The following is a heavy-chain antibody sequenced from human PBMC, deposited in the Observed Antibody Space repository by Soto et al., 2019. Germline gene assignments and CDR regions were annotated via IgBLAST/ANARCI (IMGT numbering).Heavy chain of an antibody. CDR2: INHSGST. Sequence: SETLSLTCAVYGGSFSGYYWSWIRQPPGKGLEWIGEINHSGSTNYNPSLKSRVTISVETSKNQFSLKLSSVTAADTAVYYCARGGIGYDILTGYYNYYYGMDVWGQGTTVTVSS. V-gene: IGHV4-34*01. J-gene: IGHJ6*02. D-gene: IGHD3-9*01. CDR3: ARGGIGYDILTGYYNYYYGMDV. CDR1: GGSFSGYY.